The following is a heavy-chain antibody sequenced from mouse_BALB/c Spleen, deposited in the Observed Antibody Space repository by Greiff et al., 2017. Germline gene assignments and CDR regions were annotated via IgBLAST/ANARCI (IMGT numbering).Heavy chain of an antibody. CDR1: GYTFTDYN. D-gene: IGHD1-1*01. CDR2: IYPYNGGT. Sequence: VQLQQSGPELVKPGASVKISCKASGYTFTDYNMHWVKQSHGKSLEWIGYIYPYNGGTGYNQKFKSKATLTVDNSSSTAYMELRSLTSEDSAVYYCARPYYYGSSYVFDYWGQGTTLTVSS. CDR3: ARPYYYGSSYVFDY. J-gene: IGHJ2*01. V-gene: IGHV1S29*02.